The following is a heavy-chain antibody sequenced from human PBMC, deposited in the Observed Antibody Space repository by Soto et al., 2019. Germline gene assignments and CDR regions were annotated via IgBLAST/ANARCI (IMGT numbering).Heavy chain of an antibody. CDR2: TYYSGST. Sequence: PSETLSLTCTVSGGSISSGGYYWSWIRQHPGKGLEWIGYTYYSGSTYYNPSLKSRVTISVDTSKNQFSLKLSSVTAADTAVYYCAGAYSGYDSYYFDYWGQGTLVTVSS. V-gene: IGHV4-31*03. CDR1: GGSISSGGYY. CDR3: AGAYSGYDSYYFDY. J-gene: IGHJ4*02. D-gene: IGHD5-12*01.